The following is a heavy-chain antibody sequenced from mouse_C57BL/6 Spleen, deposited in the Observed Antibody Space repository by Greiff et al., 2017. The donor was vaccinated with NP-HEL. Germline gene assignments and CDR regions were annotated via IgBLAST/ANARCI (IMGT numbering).Heavy chain of an antibody. V-gene: IGHV5-6*01. J-gene: IGHJ3*01. CDR1: GFTFSSYG. Sequence: EVQLVESGGDLVKPGGSLKLSCAASGFTFSSYGMSWVRQTPDKRLEWVATISSGGSYTYYPDSVKGRITISKDNAKNTLYQQMSSLKSEDTAMYYCARSASSPFAYWGQGTLVTVSA. CDR2: ISSGGSYT. D-gene: IGHD1-1*01. CDR3: ARSASSPFAY.